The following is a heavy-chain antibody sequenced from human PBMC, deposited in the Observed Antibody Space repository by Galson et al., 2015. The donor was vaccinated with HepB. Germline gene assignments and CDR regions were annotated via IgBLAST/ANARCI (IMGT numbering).Heavy chain of an antibody. D-gene: IGHD3-10*01. Sequence: SLRLSCAVSGFTFSNYAMSWVRQAPGKGLEWVSTIRGNTDNTCYADSVKGRFTISRDNSKNTLFLQMNSLRAEDTAMYYCAKVYYGVVARPRFDFWGQGTLVTVSS. J-gene: IGHJ5*01. CDR1: GFTFSNYA. V-gene: IGHV3-23*01. CDR3: AKVYYGVVARPRFDF. CDR2: IRGNTDNT.